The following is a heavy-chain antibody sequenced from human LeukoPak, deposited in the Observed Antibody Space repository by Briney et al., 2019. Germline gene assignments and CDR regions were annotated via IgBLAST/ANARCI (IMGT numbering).Heavy chain of an antibody. Sequence: GGSLRLSCAASGFTFSSYAMSWVRQAPGKGLEWVSAISGSGGSTYYADSVKGRFTISRDNSKNTLYLQMNSLRAEDTAVYYCAKDFPATVVTPTPWYFDYWGQGTLVTVSS. V-gene: IGHV3-23*01. CDR3: AKDFPATVVTPTPWYFDY. CDR2: ISGSGGST. D-gene: IGHD4-23*01. J-gene: IGHJ4*02. CDR1: GFTFSSYA.